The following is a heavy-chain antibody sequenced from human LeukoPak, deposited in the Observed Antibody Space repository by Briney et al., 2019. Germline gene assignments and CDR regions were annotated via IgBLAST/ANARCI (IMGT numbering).Heavy chain of an antibody. Sequence: ASVKVSCKASGYTFTSYDISWVRQATGQGLEWMGWINPNNGATNYAQKFQGGVTMTRDTSITTFYMEVSSLTSDDTAVFYCARYNWNDVVSALDSWGQGTLVTVSS. CDR2: INPNNGAT. V-gene: IGHV1-2*02. D-gene: IGHD1-1*01. J-gene: IGHJ4*02. CDR1: GYTFTSYD. CDR3: ARYNWNDVVSALDS.